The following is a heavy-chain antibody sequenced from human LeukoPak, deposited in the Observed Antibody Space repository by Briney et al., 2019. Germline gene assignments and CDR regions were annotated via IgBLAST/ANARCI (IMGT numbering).Heavy chain of an antibody. D-gene: IGHD2-15*01. J-gene: IGHJ4*02. CDR2: ISAYNGNT. CDR1: GYTFTSYG. V-gene: IGHV1-18*01. Sequence: ASVKVSCKASGYTFTSYGISWVRQAPGQGLEWMGWISAYNGNTNYAQKLRGRVTMTTDTSTSTAYMELRSLRSDDTAVYYCARTPENIVVVVAATSGYYFDYWGQGTLVTVSS. CDR3: ARTPENIVVVVAATSGYYFDY.